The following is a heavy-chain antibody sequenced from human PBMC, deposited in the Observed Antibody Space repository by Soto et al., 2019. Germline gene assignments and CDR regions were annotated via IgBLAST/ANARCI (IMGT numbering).Heavy chain of an antibody. D-gene: IGHD3-10*01. J-gene: IGHJ4*02. CDR2: IYNDGRYT. CDR3: TRGPRPISTGTGAY. Sequence: EVQLVESGGGLVPPGGSVRLSCAASGFIFKMYWMHWVRQTPGKGLVWISRIYNDGRYTDYADSVKGRFAISRDNVNDTLYLQMNNLRAEDSGLYYCTRGPRPISTGTGAYWGQGTQVTVSS. V-gene: IGHV3-74*01. CDR1: GFIFKMYW.